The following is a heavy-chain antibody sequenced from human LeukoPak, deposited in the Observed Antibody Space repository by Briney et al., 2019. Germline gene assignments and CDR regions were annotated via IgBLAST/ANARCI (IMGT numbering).Heavy chain of an antibody. CDR2: ISSDGSNK. Sequence: PGGSLRLSCAASGFAFSSFAMHWVRQAPGKGLEWVAVISSDGSNKYYAVSVKGRFTFSRDNSKSTLYLQVNSLRAEDTAVYYCARDGSGTYSYYMDVWGKGTTVTVSS. J-gene: IGHJ6*03. CDR1: GFAFSSFA. V-gene: IGHV3-30-3*01. D-gene: IGHD3-10*01. CDR3: ARDGSGTYSYYMDV.